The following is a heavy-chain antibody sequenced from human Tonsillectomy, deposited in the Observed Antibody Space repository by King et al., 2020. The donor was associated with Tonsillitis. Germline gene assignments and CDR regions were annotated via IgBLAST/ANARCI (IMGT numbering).Heavy chain of an antibody. CDR2: ISYDGSNK. CDR3: AKEATATTFGIGWPEAFDI. CDR1: GFTFSSYG. J-gene: IGHJ3*02. Sequence: VQLVESGGGVVQPGRSLRLSCAASGFTFSSYGMHWVRQAPGKGLEWVAVISYDGSNKYYADSVKGRFTITRDNPKNTLYLQMNSLRAEDTAVYYCAKEATATTFGIGWPEAFDIWGQGTLVTVSS. D-gene: IGHD1-7*01. V-gene: IGHV3-30*18.